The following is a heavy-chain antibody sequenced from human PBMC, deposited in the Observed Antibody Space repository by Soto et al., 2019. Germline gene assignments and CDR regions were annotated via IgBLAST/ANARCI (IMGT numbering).Heavy chain of an antibody. CDR1: GGSISSSNW. CDR3: AREGLGLRYNGFDP. J-gene: IGHJ5*02. Sequence: QVQLQESGPGLVKPSGTLSLTCAVSGGSISSSNWWSWVRQPPGKGLEWIGEIYHSGSTNYNPSLKRRVTVSVDKSKNQASLKLSSVTAADTAVYYCAREGLGLRYNGFDPWGQGTLVTVSS. V-gene: IGHV4-4*02. D-gene: IGHD5-12*01. CDR2: IYHSGST.